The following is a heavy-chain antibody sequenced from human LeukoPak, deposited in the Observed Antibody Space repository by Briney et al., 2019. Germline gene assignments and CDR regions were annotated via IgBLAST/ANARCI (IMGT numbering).Heavy chain of an antibody. Sequence: SETLSLTCAVYGGSFSGYYWSWIRQPPGKGLEWIGEINQSGSTNYNPSLKSRVTISVDTSKNQFSLKLSSVTAADTAVYYCARGGPNYVWGSYRYSQYFDYWGQGTLVTVSS. CDR2: INQSGST. CDR1: GGSFSGYY. J-gene: IGHJ4*02. V-gene: IGHV4-34*01. D-gene: IGHD3-16*02. CDR3: ARGGPNYVWGSYRYSQYFDY.